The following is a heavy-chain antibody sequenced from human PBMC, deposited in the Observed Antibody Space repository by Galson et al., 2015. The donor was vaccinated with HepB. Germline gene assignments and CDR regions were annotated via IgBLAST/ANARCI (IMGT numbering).Heavy chain of an antibody. V-gene: IGHV3-23*01. Sequence: SLRLSCAASGFNFNVYSMNWVRQAPGKGLEWVASIRGFDGPTNHADYVKGRFTISRDNSKNMVFLQMNSLRVEDTAIYYCAKGRGSKYSSGLVFDWWGQGTLVTVSS. CDR1: GFNFNVYS. D-gene: IGHD6-19*01. J-gene: IGHJ4*02. CDR3: AKGRGSKYSSGLVFDW. CDR2: IRGFDGPT.